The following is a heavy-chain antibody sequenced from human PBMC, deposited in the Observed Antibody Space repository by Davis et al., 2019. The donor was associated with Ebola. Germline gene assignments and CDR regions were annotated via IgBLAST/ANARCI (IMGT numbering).Heavy chain of an antibody. CDR3: AASAGTVGKFDY. CDR2: IVVGSGNT. CDR1: GGTFSSYA. D-gene: IGHD1-14*01. Sequence: SVKVSCKASGGTFSSYAISWVRQAPGQRLEWIGWIVVGSGNTNYAQKFQGRVTITRDMSTSTSYLDLSNLRSEDTAVYYCAASAGTVGKFDYWGQGTLVTVSS. V-gene: IGHV1-58*02. J-gene: IGHJ4*01.